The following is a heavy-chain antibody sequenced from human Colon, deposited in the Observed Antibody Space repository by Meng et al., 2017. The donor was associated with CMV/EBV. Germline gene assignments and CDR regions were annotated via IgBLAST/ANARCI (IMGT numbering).Heavy chain of an antibody. CDR2: INGVGDTT. V-gene: IGHV3-23*01. D-gene: IGHD6-13*01. CDR3: AKAPGYSSSPGYYYGMDV. J-gene: IGHJ6*02. Sequence: GESLKISCAASGFTFNRNSMSWVRPAPGKGLEWVSGINGVGDTTYYADSVKGRFTISRDNSKNTLYLRMIDLRAEDTAMYYCAKAPGYSSSPGYYYGMDVWGQGTTVTVSS. CDR1: GFTFNRNS.